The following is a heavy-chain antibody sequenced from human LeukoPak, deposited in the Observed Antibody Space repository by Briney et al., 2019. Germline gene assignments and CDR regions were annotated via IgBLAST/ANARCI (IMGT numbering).Heavy chain of an antibody. V-gene: IGHV3-7*03. CDR1: GFTFSNFW. CDR2: IKQDGSEK. J-gene: IGHJ1*01. D-gene: IGHD1-26*01. Sequence: TGGSLRLSCAASGFTFSNFWMSWVRQAPGEGLEWVANIKQDGSEKYYVDSVKGRFTISRDDAKNSLYLQMNSLRAEDTALYYCAKKVVVGATSPYSDFQDWGQGTLVTVSS. CDR3: AKKVVVGATSPYSDFQD.